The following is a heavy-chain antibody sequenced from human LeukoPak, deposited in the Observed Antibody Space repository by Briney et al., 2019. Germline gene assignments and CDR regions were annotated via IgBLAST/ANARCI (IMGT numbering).Heavy chain of an antibody. CDR3: ARQGLMARYFDL. D-gene: IGHD3-10*01. J-gene: IGHJ2*01. Sequence: PSETLSLTCTVSGGSISSYYWSWIRQPPGKGLEWIGYIYYSGSTNYNPSLKSRVTISVDTSKNQFSLKLSSVTAADTAVYYCARQGLMARYFDLWGRGTLVTVSS. CDR2: IYYSGST. CDR1: GGSISSYY. V-gene: IGHV4-59*08.